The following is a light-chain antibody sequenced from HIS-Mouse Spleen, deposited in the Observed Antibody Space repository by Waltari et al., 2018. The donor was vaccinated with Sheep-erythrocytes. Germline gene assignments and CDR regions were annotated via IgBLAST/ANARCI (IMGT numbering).Light chain of an antibody. CDR2: QDT. V-gene: IGLV3-1*01. CDR1: KLGDKY. CDR3: QAWDSSIVV. Sequence: SSELTQPPSVSVSPGQTASITCSGDKLGDKYACWYQQKPGQSPVLVIHQDTKRPSGTPERFSGSNSGNTATLTISGTQAMDEADYYCQAWDSSIVVFGGGTKLTVL. J-gene: IGLJ2*01.